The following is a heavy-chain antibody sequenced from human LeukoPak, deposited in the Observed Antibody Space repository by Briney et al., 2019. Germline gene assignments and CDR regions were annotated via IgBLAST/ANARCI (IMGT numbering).Heavy chain of an antibody. V-gene: IGHV4-31*03. CDR1: GGSISSGGYY. CDR2: IYYSGST. J-gene: IGHJ4*02. D-gene: IGHD3-16*01. Sequence: SETLSLTCTVSGGSISSGGYYCSWIRQHPGKGLEWIGYIYYSGSTYYNPSLKSRVTISVDTSKNQFSLKLSSVTAADTAVYYCARGEWGYYDYVWTGNFDYWGQGTLVTVSS. CDR3: ARGEWGYYDYVWTGNFDY.